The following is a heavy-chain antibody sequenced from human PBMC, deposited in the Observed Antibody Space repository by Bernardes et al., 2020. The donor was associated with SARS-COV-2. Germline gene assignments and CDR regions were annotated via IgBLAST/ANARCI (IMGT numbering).Heavy chain of an antibody. J-gene: IGHJ4*02. CDR1: GFTFDDYA. V-gene: IGHV3-9*01. CDR3: AKVSSGPYPDY. Sequence: GGSLRLSCAASGFTFDDYAMHWVRQAPGKGLEWVSGISWNSGSIGYADSVKGRFTISRDNAKNSLYLQMNSLRAEDTALYYCAKVSSGPYPDYWGQGTLVTVSS. CDR2: ISWNSGSI.